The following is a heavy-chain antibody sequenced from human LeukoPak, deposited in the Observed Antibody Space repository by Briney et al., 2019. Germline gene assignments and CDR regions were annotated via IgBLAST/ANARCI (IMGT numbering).Heavy chain of an antibody. CDR2: ISYDGSNK. V-gene: IGHV3-30*18. D-gene: IGHD3-22*01. CDR3: AKDKESSGYYYPGY. Sequence: GGPLRLSCAASGFTFNGMHWVRQAPGKGLEWVAVISYDGSNKYYADSVKGRFTISRDNSKNTLYLQMNSLRAEDTAVYYCAKDKESSGYYYPGYWGQGTLVTVSS. CDR1: GFTFNG. J-gene: IGHJ4*02.